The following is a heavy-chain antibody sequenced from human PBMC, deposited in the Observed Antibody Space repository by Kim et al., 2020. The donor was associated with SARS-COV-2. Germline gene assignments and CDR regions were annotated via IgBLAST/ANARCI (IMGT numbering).Heavy chain of an antibody. CDR3: ARQQGVGLRYFDWLFSYFDY. J-gene: IGHJ4*02. V-gene: IGHV4-39*01. Sequence: SETLSLTCTVSGGSISSSSYYWGWIRQPPGKGLEWIGSIYYSGSTYYNPSLKSRVTISVDTSKNQFSLKLSSVTAAATAVYYCARQQGVGLRYFDWLFSYFDYWGQGTLVTVSS. CDR1: GGSISSSSYY. CDR2: IYYSGST. D-gene: IGHD3-9*01.